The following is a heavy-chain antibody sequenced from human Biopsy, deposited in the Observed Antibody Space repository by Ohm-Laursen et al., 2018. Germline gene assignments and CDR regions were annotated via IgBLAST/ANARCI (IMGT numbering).Heavy chain of an antibody. CDR2: IFYSANT. CDR3: ARLGSGDYLPTFFDF. J-gene: IGHJ4*02. CDR1: GVSINGGRYY. D-gene: IGHD2-15*01. V-gene: IGHV4-31*01. Sequence: TLSLTCTVSGVSINGGRYYWNWIRHHPGKGLEWIGNIFYSANTYYNPSLKSQVTISVDTSKNQFSLKLSSVTAADTAVYYCARLGSGDYLPTFFDFWGQGALATVSS.